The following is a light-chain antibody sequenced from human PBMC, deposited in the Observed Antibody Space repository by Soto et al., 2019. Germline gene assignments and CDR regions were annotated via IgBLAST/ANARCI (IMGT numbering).Light chain of an antibody. CDR3: QAWDNTIVI. V-gene: IGLV3-1*01. CDR1: KLGDKY. J-gene: IGLJ2*01. CDR2: QDN. Sequence: SYELTQPSSVSVSPGQTASLTCSGDKLGDKYVCWYQQKAGQSPALVIYQDNKRPSGIPERFSGSNSGNTATLTISGTQAMDEADYYCQAWDNTIVIFGGGTQLTVL.